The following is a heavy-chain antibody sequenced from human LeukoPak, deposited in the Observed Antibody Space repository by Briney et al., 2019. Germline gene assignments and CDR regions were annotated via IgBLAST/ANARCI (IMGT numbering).Heavy chain of an antibody. CDR3: AKVAKYYYGSETYYFFEH. J-gene: IGHJ4*02. CDR1: GFTFTTYW. Sequence: GGSLRLSCAASGFTFTTYWMSWVRQAPGKGLEWVANINQDGTEKYYVDSVKGRFTISRDNAKNSLDLQMNSLRVKDTAVYYCAKVAKYYYGSETYYFFEHWGQGTPVTASS. V-gene: IGHV3-7*01. CDR2: INQDGTEK. D-gene: IGHD3-10*01.